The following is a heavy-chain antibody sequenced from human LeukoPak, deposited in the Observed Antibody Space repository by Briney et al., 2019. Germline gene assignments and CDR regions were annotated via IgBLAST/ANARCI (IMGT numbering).Heavy chain of an antibody. Sequence: SSVKVSCKASGYTFTGYYMHWVRQAPGQGREWMGWINPNSGGTNYAQKFQGRVTMTRDTSISTAYMELSRLRSDDTAVYYCASFSNSGSYSYFDYWGQGTLVTVSS. CDR1: GYTFTGYY. CDR2: INPNSGGT. V-gene: IGHV1-2*02. J-gene: IGHJ4*02. D-gene: IGHD1-26*01. CDR3: ASFSNSGSYSYFDY.